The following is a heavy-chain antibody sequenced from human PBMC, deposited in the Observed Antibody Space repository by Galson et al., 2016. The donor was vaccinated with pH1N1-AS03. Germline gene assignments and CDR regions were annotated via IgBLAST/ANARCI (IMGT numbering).Heavy chain of an antibody. V-gene: IGHV3-11*04. CDR3: ARVSGGSRLLIFDF. J-gene: IGHJ4*02. CDR1: GFTFSDYD. D-gene: IGHD3-10*02. Sequence: SLRLSCAASGFTFSDYDMSWIRQAPGKGLEWVSSISSSSSPIYYADSVKGRFTTSRDNAKNSEYLQMNSLRAEDTAVYYCARVSGGSRLLIFDFWGQGTLVTVSS. CDR2: ISSSSSPI.